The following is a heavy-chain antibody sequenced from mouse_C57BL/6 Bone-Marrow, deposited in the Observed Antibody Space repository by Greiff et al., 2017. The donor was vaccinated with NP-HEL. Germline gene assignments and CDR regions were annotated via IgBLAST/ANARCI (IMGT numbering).Heavy chain of an antibody. CDR2: IHPNSGST. Sequence: MQLQQPGAELVKPGASVKLSCKASGYTFTSYWMHWVKQRPGQGLEWIGMIHPNSGSTNYNEKFKSKATLTVDKSSSTAYMQLSSLTSEDSAVYYCARLGFSWFAYWGQGTLVTVSA. CDR3: ARLGFSWFAY. V-gene: IGHV1-64*01. J-gene: IGHJ3*01. CDR1: GYTFTSYW.